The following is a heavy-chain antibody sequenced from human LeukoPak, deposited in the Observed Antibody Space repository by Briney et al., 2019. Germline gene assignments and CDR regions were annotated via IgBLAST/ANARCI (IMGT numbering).Heavy chain of an antibody. CDR2: TYYRSKWSN. Sequence: PSQTLSLTCAISGDSVSSNSAAWNWIRQSPSRGLEWLGRTYYRSKWSNNYAVSVKSRITINPDTSKNQFSLQLNSVTPEDTAMHYCARDATGDLEFDYWGQGTLVTVSS. V-gene: IGHV6-1*01. D-gene: IGHD7-27*01. J-gene: IGHJ4*02. CDR3: ARDATGDLEFDY. CDR1: GDSVSSNSAA.